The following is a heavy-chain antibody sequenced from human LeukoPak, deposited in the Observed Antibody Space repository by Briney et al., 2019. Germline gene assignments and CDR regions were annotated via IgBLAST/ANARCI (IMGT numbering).Heavy chain of an antibody. CDR3: ARTRVGDWYFDL. D-gene: IGHD2-15*01. CDR1: GGSISNYY. V-gene: IGHV4-59*08. Sequence: SETLSLTCTGSGGSISNYYWRWIRQPPGKGLEWIGYIYYSGSTNYNPSLKSRVTISVDTSKNQFSLQLSSVTAADTAVYYCARTRVGDWYFDLWGRGTLVTVSS. CDR2: IYYSGST. J-gene: IGHJ2*01.